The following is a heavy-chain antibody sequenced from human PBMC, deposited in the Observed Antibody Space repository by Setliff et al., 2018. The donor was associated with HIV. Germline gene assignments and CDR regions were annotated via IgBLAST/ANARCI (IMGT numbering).Heavy chain of an antibody. D-gene: IGHD3-10*01. V-gene: IGHV4-30-2*03. CDR1: GGSMRSSGYS. CDR2: IYYNGNA. J-gene: IGHJ4*02. Sequence: PSETLSLTCAVSGGSMRSSGYSWTWIRQAPGKGLEWVGYIYYNGNAYDNPSLKSRVTISVDPSKNQILLRLSSVTAADTAVYYCARLSGGMVPNYWGQGTLVTVSS. CDR3: ARLSGGMVPNY.